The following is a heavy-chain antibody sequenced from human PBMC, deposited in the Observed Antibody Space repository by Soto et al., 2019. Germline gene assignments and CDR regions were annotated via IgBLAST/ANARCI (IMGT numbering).Heavy chain of an antibody. CDR2: ISSSSSYI. Sequence: GGSLRLSCAASGFTFSSYSMNWVRQAPGKGLEWVSSISSSSSYIYYADSVKGRFTISRDNAKNSLYLQMNSLRAEDTAVYYCARGGYSSSWYGDYWGQGTLVTVSS. CDR1: GFTFSSYS. CDR3: ARGGYSSSWYGDY. V-gene: IGHV3-21*01. J-gene: IGHJ4*02. D-gene: IGHD6-13*01.